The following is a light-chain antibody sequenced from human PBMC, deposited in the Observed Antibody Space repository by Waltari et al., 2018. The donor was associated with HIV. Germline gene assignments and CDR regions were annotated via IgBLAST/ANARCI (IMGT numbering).Light chain of an antibody. CDR1: ALSTQY. Sequence: SYELTQPPSVSVSPGQTARLTCSGDALSTQYTFWYQQKPGQAPVLVIYRDTERPSGIPERFSGSSSGTTVTLTISGVQAEDEADYYCQSADSSGTYVFGTGTKVTVV. V-gene: IGLV3-25*03. J-gene: IGLJ1*01. CDR3: QSADSSGTYV. CDR2: RDT.